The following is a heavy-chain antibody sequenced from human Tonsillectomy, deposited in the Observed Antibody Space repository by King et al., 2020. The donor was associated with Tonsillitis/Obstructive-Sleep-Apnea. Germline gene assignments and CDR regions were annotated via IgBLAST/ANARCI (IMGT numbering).Heavy chain of an antibody. CDR2: IIPIFGTA. Sequence: VQLVESGAEVKKPGSSVNVSCKASGGTFSSYAISWVRQAPGQGLEWMGGIIPIFGTANYAQKFQGRVTITADESTSTAYMELSSLRSEDTAVYYCARGPSPTVTTSHFDYWGQGTLVTVSS. V-gene: IGHV1-69*01. CDR3: ARGPSPTVTTSHFDY. CDR1: GGTFSSYA. D-gene: IGHD4-11*01. J-gene: IGHJ4*02.